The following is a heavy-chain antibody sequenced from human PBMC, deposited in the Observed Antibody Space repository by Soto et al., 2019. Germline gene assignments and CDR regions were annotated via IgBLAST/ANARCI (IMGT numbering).Heavy chain of an antibody. Sequence: QVQLVQSGAEEKKPGASVKVSCKASGYTFTSYAMHWVRQAPGQRLEWMGWINAGNGNTKYSQKFQGRVTITRDTSASTAYMELSSLRSEDTAVYYCARDGVGATYYFDYWGLGTLVTVSS. CDR3: ARDGVGATYYFDY. CDR1: GYTFTSYA. D-gene: IGHD1-26*01. CDR2: INAGNGNT. J-gene: IGHJ4*02. V-gene: IGHV1-3*05.